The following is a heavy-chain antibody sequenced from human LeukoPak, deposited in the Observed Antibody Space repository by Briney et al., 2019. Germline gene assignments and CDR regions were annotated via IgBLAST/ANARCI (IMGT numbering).Heavy chain of an antibody. Sequence: SETLSLTCTVSGGSISTYYWSWIRQPPGKGLEWIGYIYYSGSTNYNPSLKSRVTISLDTSKNQFSLKLNSVTAADTAMYYCARSFSPNYYDLLDYWGQGTLVTDSS. CDR3: ARSFSPNYYDLLDY. J-gene: IGHJ4*02. V-gene: IGHV4-59*01. D-gene: IGHD3-22*01. CDR1: GGSISTYY. CDR2: IYYSGST.